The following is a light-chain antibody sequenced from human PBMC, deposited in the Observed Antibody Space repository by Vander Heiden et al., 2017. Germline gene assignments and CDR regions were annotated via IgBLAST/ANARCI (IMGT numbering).Light chain of an antibody. J-gene: IGKJ1*01. CDR3: QQRSNWLWT. CDR1: QIVSSY. V-gene: IGKV3-11*01. CDR2: DAS. Sequence: EIVLTPSPATLSLSPGERATLPCRASQIVSSYLAWYQQKPGQAPRLRICDASNCATGIPARCSGSGSGTDFTLTISSLEPEDFAVYYCQQRSNWLWTFGQGTKVEIK.